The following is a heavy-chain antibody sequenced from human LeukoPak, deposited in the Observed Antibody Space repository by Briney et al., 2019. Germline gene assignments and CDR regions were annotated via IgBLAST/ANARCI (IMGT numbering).Heavy chain of an antibody. D-gene: IGHD6-13*01. CDR3: ARLPYSSTWYRPFYYGMDV. CDR2: IKQDGSEK. CDR1: GFTFSNYW. J-gene: IGHJ6*02. Sequence: GGSLRLSCAASGFTFSNYWMSWVRQAPGKGLEWVANIKQDGSEKYYVDSVKGRFTISRDNAKNSLYLQMNSLRAEDTAVYYCARLPYSSTWYRPFYYGMDVWGQGTTVTVSS. V-gene: IGHV3-7*01.